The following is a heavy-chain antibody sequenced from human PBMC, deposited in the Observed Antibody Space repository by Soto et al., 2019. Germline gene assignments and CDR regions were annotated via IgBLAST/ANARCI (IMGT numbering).Heavy chain of an antibody. J-gene: IGHJ4*02. V-gene: IGHV4-39*01. CDR1: GGSISSSSYY. CDR2: IYYSGST. Sequence: QLQLQESGPGLVKPSETLSLTCTVSGGSISSSSYYWGWIRQPPGKGLEWIGSIYYSGSTYYNPSSKRRATLSXDXSTIQFSLKLSSVTAADTAVYYCARPAVPSSGFTDYWGQGTLVTVSS. CDR3: ARPAVPSSGFTDY. D-gene: IGHD6-19*01.